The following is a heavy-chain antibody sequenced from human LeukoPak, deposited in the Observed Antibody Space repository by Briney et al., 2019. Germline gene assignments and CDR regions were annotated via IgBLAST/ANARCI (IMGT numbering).Heavy chain of an antibody. Sequence: PGGSLRLSCAASGFTSRSYWMYWVRQAPGKGLVWVSRINTDGSSTSYADSVKGRFTISRDNAKNTLYLQMNSLRAEDTAVYYCARDGDGYNYFDYWGQGTLVTVSS. D-gene: IGHD5-24*01. CDR3: ARDGDGYNYFDY. CDR2: INTDGSST. CDR1: GFTSRSYW. V-gene: IGHV3-74*01. J-gene: IGHJ4*02.